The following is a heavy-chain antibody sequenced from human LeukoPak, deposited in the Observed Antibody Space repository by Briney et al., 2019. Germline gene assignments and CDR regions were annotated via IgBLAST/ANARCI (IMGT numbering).Heavy chain of an antibody. CDR2: IYHSGST. J-gene: IGHJ5*02. CDR1: GGSISSGGYS. Sequence: PSETLSLTCAVSGGSISSGGYSWGWIRQPPGKGLEWIGYIYHSGSTYYNPSLKSRVTISVDRSKDQFSLKLSSVTAADTAVYYCARARYGSGWFDPWGQGTLVTVSS. D-gene: IGHD3-16*02. CDR3: ARARYGSGWFDP. V-gene: IGHV4-30-2*01.